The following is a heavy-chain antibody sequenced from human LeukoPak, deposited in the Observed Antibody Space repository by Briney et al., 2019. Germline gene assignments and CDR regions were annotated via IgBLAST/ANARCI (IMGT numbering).Heavy chain of an antibody. Sequence: GASVKVSCQASGCTFSSYAISWVRQAPGKGLAWVGGIIPIFGTANYAQKFQGRVTITADKSTSTAYMELSSLRSEDTAVYYCARSSIIAAAGPYYFDYWGQGTLVTVSS. CDR3: ARSSIIAAAGPYYFDY. D-gene: IGHD6-13*01. CDR1: GCTFSSYA. CDR2: IIPIFGTA. J-gene: IGHJ4*02. V-gene: IGHV1-69*06.